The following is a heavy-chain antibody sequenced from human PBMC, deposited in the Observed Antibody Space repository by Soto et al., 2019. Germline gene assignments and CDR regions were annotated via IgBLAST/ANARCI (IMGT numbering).Heavy chain of an antibody. D-gene: IGHD6-19*01. J-gene: IGHJ4*02. V-gene: IGHV4-39*01. CDR2: IYYSGST. CDR3: ASQWLGSHQQYEYFDY. CDR1: GGSISSSSYY. Sequence: SETLSLTCTVSGGSISSSSYYWGWIRQPPGKGLEWIGSIYYSGSTYYNPSLKSRVTISVDTSKNQFSLKLSSVTAADTAVYYCASQWLGSHQQYEYFDYWGQGTLVTVSS.